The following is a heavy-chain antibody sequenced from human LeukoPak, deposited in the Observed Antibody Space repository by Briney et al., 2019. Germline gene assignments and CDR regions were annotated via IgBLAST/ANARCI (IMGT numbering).Heavy chain of an antibody. V-gene: IGHV3-73*01. CDR1: GFTFSDSA. J-gene: IGHJ4*02. CDR2: MDKETNLYAT. D-gene: IGHD6-13*01. CDR3: AKGSGWYQIHDFDY. Sequence: GGSLRLSCVASGFTFSDSAIHWVRQSSGKGLEWIGHMDKETNLYATALAASVKGRFTVSRDDSKNTAYLHMNSLKTEDTAVYFCAKGSGWYQIHDFDYWGQGTLVTVSS.